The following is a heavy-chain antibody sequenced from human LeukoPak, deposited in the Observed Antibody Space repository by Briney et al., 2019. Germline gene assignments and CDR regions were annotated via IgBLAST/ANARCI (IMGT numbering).Heavy chain of an antibody. Sequence: SETLSLTCTVSGGSISSYYWSWIRQPPGKGLEWIGYIYYSGSTNYNPSLKSRVTISVDTSKNQFSLKLSSVTAADTAVYYCARRPGREGYYSSPDYWGQGTLVTVSS. D-gene: IGHD6-13*01. CDR2: IYYSGST. J-gene: IGHJ4*02. V-gene: IGHV4-59*12. CDR3: ARRPGREGYYSSPDY. CDR1: GGSISSYY.